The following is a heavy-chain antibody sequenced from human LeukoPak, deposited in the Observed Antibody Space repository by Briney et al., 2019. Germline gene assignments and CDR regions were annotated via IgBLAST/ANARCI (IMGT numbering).Heavy chain of an antibody. D-gene: IGHD5-18*01. CDR2: ISYDGSNK. CDR3: ARDTHSGYSYGSAFDI. J-gene: IGHJ3*02. Sequence: QTGGSPRLSCAASGFTFSSYAMQWVRQAPGKGLEWVAVISYDGSNKYYADSVKGRFTISRDNSKNTLYLQMNSLRAEDTAVYYCARDTHSGYSYGSAFDIWGQGTMVTVSS. V-gene: IGHV3-30-3*01. CDR1: GFTFSSYA.